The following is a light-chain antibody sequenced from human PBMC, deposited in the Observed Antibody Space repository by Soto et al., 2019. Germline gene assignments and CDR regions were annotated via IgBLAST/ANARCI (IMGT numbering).Light chain of an antibody. CDR2: GAS. CDR1: QSVSSSY. CDR3: QQYGSSPWVT. Sequence: EIVLTQSPGTLSLSPGERATLSCRASQSVSSSYLAWYQQKPGQAPRLLIYGASSRATGIPYRFSGSGSGKDFTLTISSLEPEDFAVYYCQQYGSSPWVTFGPGTKVDIK. V-gene: IGKV3-20*01. J-gene: IGKJ3*01.